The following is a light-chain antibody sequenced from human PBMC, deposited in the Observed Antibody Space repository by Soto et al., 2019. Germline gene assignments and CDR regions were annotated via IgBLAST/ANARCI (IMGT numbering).Light chain of an antibody. J-gene: IGKJ1*01. Sequence: EIVLTQSPGTLSLSPGERATLSCRASKSVSSSYLAWYQQKPGQAPRLLIYGASSRATGIPDRFSGSGSRTDFTLTISRLEPEDFAVYYCQQYGSTVWTFGQGTKLEIK. CDR2: GAS. CDR3: QQYGSTVWT. CDR1: KSVSSSY. V-gene: IGKV3-20*01.